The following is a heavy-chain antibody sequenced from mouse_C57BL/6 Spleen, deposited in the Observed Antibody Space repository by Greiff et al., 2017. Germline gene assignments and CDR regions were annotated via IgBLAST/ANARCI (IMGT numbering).Heavy chain of an antibody. D-gene: IGHD1-1*01. CDR3: TRVGGGSSYAMDY. J-gene: IGHJ4*01. V-gene: IGHV1-15*01. Sequence: VQLKESGAELVRPGASVTLSCKASGYTFTDYEMHWVKQTPVHGLEWIGAIDPETGGTAYNQKFKGKAILTADKSSSTAYMELRSLTSEDSAVYYCTRVGGGSSYAMDYWGQGTSVTVSS. CDR2: IDPETGGT. CDR1: GYTFTDYE.